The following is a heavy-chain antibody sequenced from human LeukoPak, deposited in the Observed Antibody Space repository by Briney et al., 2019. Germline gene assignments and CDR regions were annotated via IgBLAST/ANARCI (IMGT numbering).Heavy chain of an antibody. CDR1: GFTFSTYS. J-gene: IGHJ4*02. CDR3: AKSRDTAMVILLFDY. CDR2: ISGSGGST. Sequence: PGGSLRLSCAASGFTFSTYSMSWVRQAPGKGLEWVSAISGSGGSTYYADSVKGRFTISRDNSKNTLYLQMNSLRAEDTAVYYCAKSRDTAMVILLFDYWGQGTLVTVSS. V-gene: IGHV3-23*01. D-gene: IGHD5-18*01.